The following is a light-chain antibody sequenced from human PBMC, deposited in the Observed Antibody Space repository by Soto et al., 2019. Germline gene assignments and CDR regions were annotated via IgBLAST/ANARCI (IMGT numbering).Light chain of an antibody. CDR1: QSVSSN. CDR2: GAS. Sequence: EIVLTQSPGTLSLSPGERATLSCRASQSVSSNLAWYQQKPGQAPRFLIYGASTRATGIPARFSGRGSGTDFTLTISSLEPEDFGVYYCQQRSSWPLTFGGGTKVDIK. V-gene: IGKV3-11*01. J-gene: IGKJ4*01. CDR3: QQRSSWPLT.